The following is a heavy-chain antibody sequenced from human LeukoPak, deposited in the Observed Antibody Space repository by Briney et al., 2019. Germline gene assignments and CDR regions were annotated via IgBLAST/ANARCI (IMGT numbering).Heavy chain of an antibody. J-gene: IGHJ4*02. Sequence: PGGSPRLSCAASGFTFSTYYMNWVRQAPGKGLEWVSSITTSSSYIYYADSVKGRFTISRDNAKNSLYLQMNSLRAEDTAVYYCARDLGGYSYGSHFDYWGQGTLVTVSS. CDR3: ARDLGGYSYGSHFDY. V-gene: IGHV3-21*01. D-gene: IGHD5-18*01. CDR2: ITTSSSYI. CDR1: GFTFSTYY.